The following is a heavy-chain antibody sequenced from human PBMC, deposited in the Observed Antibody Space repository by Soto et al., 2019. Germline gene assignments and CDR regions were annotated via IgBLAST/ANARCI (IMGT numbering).Heavy chain of an antibody. Sequence: EVQLVDSGGGLVQPGGSLRLSCAASGFIFSNYVMSWVRQAPGKGLEGVSSISDSGGTSYYADSVKGRFTISRDNSKNTLYLQMNSLRAEDTAIYYCAKRPRALLTFDYWGQGTLVTVSS. V-gene: IGHV3-23*04. J-gene: IGHJ4*02. CDR1: GFIFSNYV. CDR3: AKRPRALLTFDY. CDR2: ISDSGGTS. D-gene: IGHD1-26*01.